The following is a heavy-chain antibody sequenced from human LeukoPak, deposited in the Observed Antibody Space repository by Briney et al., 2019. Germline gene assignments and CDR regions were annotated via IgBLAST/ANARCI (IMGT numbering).Heavy chain of an antibody. CDR1: GYTFTSYG. CDR2: ISAYNGNT. J-gene: IGHJ4*02. Sequence: ASVKVSCKASGYTFTSYGISWVRQAPGQGLEWMGWISAYNGNTNYAQKLRGRVTMTTDTSTSTAYMELRSLRSDDTAVYYCARDRNYGENFDYWGQGTLVTVSS. CDR3: ARDRNYGENFDY. V-gene: IGHV1-18*01. D-gene: IGHD4-17*01.